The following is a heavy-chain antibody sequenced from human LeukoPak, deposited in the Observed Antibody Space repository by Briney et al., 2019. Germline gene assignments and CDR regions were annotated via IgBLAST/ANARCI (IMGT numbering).Heavy chain of an antibody. Sequence: GGSLRLSCAASGFTFSSYWMHWVRQAPGKGLVWVSRINSDGSSTSYADSMKGRFTISRDNAKNTLYLQMNSLRAEDTAVYYCARMRGSSGWGYYYYYMDVWGKGTTVTISS. CDR1: GFTFSSYW. CDR2: INSDGSST. V-gene: IGHV3-74*01. J-gene: IGHJ6*03. D-gene: IGHD6-19*01. CDR3: ARMRGSSGWGYYYYYMDV.